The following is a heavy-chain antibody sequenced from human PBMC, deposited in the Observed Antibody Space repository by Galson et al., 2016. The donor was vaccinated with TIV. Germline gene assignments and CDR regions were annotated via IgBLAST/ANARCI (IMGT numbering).Heavy chain of an antibody. J-gene: IGHJ4*02. D-gene: IGHD3/OR15-3a*01. CDR1: GFTFNNYA. CDR2: ISGTGEIT. V-gene: IGHV3-23*01. Sequence: LRLSCAASGFTFNNYAMTWVRQAPGKGLEWASTISGTGEITVYADSVRGHFIISRDNSKNTLYLQMNNLRAEDTAVYYCAKYLWTYVWSTFDNWGQGTPVTVSS. CDR3: AKYLWTYVWSTFDN.